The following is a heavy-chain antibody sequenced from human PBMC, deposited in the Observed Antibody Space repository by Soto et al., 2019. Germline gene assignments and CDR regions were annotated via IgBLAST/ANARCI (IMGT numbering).Heavy chain of an antibody. CDR1: GFTFSDYY. CDR2: ISSSGSTI. J-gene: IGHJ5*02. CDR3: ARHPIAVAGTEWFDP. D-gene: IGHD6-19*01. V-gene: IGHV3-11*01. Sequence: PGGSLRLSCAASGFTFSDYYMSWIRQAPGKGLEWVSYISSSGSTIYYADSVKGRFTISRDNAKNSLYLQMNSLRAEDTAVYYCARHPIAVAGTEWFDPWGQGTLVTVSS.